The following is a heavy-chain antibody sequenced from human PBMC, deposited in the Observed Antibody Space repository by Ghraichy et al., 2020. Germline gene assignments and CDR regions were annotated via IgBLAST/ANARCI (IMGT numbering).Heavy chain of an antibody. CDR3: ARDVRQHNPMTTRRYFDY. CDR1: GSDFSNYE. V-gene: IGHV3-21*01. D-gene: IGHD3-10*02. Sequence: GGSLRLSCKAIGSDFSNYELNWLDHVPGKGLYWVSSIGSSSNYINYADSMKGRFTISRDNAKNSLYLQMNSLRAEDTAVYYLARDVRQHNPMTTRRYFDYWGQGTLVTVSS. CDR2: IGSSSNYI. J-gene: IGHJ4*02.